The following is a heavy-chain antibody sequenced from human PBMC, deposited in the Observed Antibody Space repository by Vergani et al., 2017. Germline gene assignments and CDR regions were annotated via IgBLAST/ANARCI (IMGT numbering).Heavy chain of an antibody. V-gene: IGHV4-34*01. Sequence: QVQLQQWGAGLLKPSETLSLTCAVYGGSFSGYYWSWIRQPPGKGLEWIGEINHSGSTNYNPSLKSRGTISVDTSKNQFSLKLSSVTAADTAVYYCARASSGYTTSNWGQGTLVTVSS. CDR3: ARASSGYTTSN. D-gene: IGHD3-22*01. CDR1: GGSFSGYY. J-gene: IGHJ4*02. CDR2: INHSGST.